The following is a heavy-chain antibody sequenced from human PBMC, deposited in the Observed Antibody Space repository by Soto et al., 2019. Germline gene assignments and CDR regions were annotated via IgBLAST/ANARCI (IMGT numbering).Heavy chain of an antibody. Sequence: EVQLLDSGGGLVQPGGSLRLSCAASGFTFSSYGMTWVRQAPGKGLEWVSFSSATGAGTYYADSVKGRFTISRDNSKNTLYLQMTSLRADDTAVYYCAKDRRAGGNYGFYSDFWGRGALVIVSS. J-gene: IGHJ4*02. CDR2: SSATGAGT. V-gene: IGHV3-23*01. CDR1: GFTFSSYG. CDR3: AKDRRAGGNYGFYSDF. D-gene: IGHD1-7*01.